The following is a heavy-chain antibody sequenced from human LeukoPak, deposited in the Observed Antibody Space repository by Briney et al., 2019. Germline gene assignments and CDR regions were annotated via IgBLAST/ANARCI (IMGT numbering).Heavy chain of an antibody. CDR1: GFTFSSYA. V-gene: IGHV3-21*01. J-gene: IGHJ4*02. D-gene: IGHD3-22*01. CDR2: ISSSSSYI. CDR3: ARGNYYDSSGPSPPLDY. Sequence: GGSLRLSCAASGFTFSSYAMHWVRQAPGKGLEWVSSISSSSSYIYYADSVKGRFTIFRDNAKNSLYLQMNSLRAEDTAVYYCARGNYYDSSGPSPPLDYWGQGTLVTVSS.